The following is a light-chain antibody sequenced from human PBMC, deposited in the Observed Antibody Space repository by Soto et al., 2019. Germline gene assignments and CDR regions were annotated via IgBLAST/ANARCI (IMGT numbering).Light chain of an antibody. J-gene: IGLJ2*01. V-gene: IGLV2-8*01. Sequence: QSALTQPPSASASPGQSVTISCTGTSSDVGGYNYVSWNQKHPGKAQKLLIYEVSKRPSGVPDRFSGSKSGTTASLTVSGLQAEDEADYYCSSYADSDNLVFGGGTKLTVL. CDR2: EVS. CDR1: SSDVGGYNY. CDR3: SSYADSDNLV.